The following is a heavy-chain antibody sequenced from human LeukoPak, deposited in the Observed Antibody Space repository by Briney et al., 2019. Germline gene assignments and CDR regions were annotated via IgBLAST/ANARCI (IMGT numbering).Heavy chain of an antibody. CDR2: YHNGNS. V-gene: IGHV4-39*01. J-gene: IGHJ6*03. CDR1: GVSIRSDTYY. D-gene: IGHD6-25*01. Sequence: SETLSLTCIVSGVSIRSDTYYWGWIRQPPGKGLEWIGNYHNGNSYYNPSLKSRVTISEDTSGNQFSLRVTSVTAADTAVYYRARLWDSTGLYFYYYMDVWGEGTTVTVSS. CDR3: ARLWDSTGLYFYYYMDV.